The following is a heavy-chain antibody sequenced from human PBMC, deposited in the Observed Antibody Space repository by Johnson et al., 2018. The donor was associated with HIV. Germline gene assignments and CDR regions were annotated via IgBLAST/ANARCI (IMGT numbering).Heavy chain of an antibody. CDR3: ARDGVYSSPHDAFDI. Sequence: VQLVESGGDLVQPGGSLRLSCAASGFIFSNYWMSWVRQAPGKGLEWLANIKEDGSEDYYVDSLKGRFIIFRDNAQNSLYLQMDNLRAEDSAVYYCARDGVYSSPHDAFDIWGRGTMVTVSS. D-gene: IGHD6-13*01. J-gene: IGHJ3*02. CDR2: IKEDGSED. CDR1: GFIFSNYW. V-gene: IGHV3-7*05.